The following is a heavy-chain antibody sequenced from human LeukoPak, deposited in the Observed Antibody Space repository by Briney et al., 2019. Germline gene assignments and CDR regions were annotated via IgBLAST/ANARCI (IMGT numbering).Heavy chain of an antibody. CDR2: IDANAKTT. CDR3: LTVVETTIAAFDI. D-gene: IGHD1-26*01. V-gene: IGHV3-74*01. J-gene: IGHJ3*02. Sequence: HPGGSLRLSCAASGFTFSTYSMHWVRQAPGKGLVWVSRIDANAKTTSYADSVKGRFTISTDNAKKTLYLQMNSLRVEDTAVYYCLTVVETTIAAFDIWGQGTMVTVSS. CDR1: GFTFSTYS.